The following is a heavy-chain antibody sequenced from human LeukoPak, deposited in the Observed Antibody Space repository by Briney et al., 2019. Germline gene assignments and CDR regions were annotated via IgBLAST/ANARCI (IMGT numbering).Heavy chain of an antibody. CDR2: VSAYNGNT. Sequence: GGSVKGSCKASGFTFSSYGISWGGPAPGQGVEGMGWVSAYNGNTNYAQKLQGRVTMTTDTSTSTAYMELGSLRSDDTAVYYCARDAAYYYDSSGYFDYWDQGTLVTVSS. CDR3: ARDAAYYYDSSGYFDY. V-gene: IGHV1-18*01. CDR1: GFTFSSYG. J-gene: IGHJ4*02. D-gene: IGHD3-22*01.